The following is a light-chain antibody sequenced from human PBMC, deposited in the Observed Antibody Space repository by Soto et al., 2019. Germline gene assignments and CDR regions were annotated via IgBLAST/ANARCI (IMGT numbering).Light chain of an antibody. CDR1: QSVLDSSNNRNY. CDR3: QQYYSTSSIT. Sequence: DIVMTQSPASLSVSLGERATINCKSSQSVLDSSNNRNYLAWYQQKPGQPPKLLIYWASTRESGVPGRFRGSGSGTDCTLTSNSLQAEDVAVYYCQQYYSTSSITFGKGTRLE. J-gene: IGKJ5*01. V-gene: IGKV4-1*01. CDR2: WAS.